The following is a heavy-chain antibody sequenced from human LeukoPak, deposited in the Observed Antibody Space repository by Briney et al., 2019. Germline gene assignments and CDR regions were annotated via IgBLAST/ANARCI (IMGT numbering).Heavy chain of an antibody. Sequence: SETLSLTCTVSGGSISSYYWSWIRQPPGKGLEWIGYIYYTGSTNYNPSLKSRVTISVDTSKNQFSLTLSSVTAADTAVYYCARGHYGSGTGTYSHWGQGTLVTVSS. V-gene: IGHV4-59*01. CDR3: ARGHYGSGTGTYSH. CDR1: GGSISSYY. CDR2: IYYTGST. J-gene: IGHJ4*02. D-gene: IGHD3-10*01.